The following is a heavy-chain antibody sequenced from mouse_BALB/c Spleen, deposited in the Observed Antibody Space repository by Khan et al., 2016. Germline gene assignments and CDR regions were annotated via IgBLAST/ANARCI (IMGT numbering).Heavy chain of an antibody. CDR2: INPDSSTI. V-gene: IGHV4-1*02. J-gene: IGHJ1*01. D-gene: IGHD1-2*01. CDR3: AATFGYVDV. Sequence: EVQLLESGGGLVQPGASLKLSCAASGFDFSRYWMSWIRQAPGKGLEWIGEINPDSSTINDTPSLKDKFIISRHNAKHPLYLQMSKVRSEETALYYWAATFGYVDVWGAGTTVTVCS. CDR1: GFDFSRYW.